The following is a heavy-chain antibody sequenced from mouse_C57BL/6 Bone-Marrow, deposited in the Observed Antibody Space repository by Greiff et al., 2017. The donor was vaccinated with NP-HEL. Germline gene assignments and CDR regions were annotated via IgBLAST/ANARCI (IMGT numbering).Heavy chain of an antibody. D-gene: IGHD2-4*01. CDR3: ARRRDYDYLYAMDY. Sequence: VQLQQSGAELVRPGTSVKMSCKASGYTFTNYWIGWAKQRPGHGLEWIGDIYPGGGYTNYNEKFKGKATLTADKSSSTAYMQFSSLTSEDSAIYYCARRRDYDYLYAMDYWGQGTSVTVSS. CDR1: GYTFTNYW. V-gene: IGHV1-63*01. CDR2: IYPGGGYT. J-gene: IGHJ4*01.